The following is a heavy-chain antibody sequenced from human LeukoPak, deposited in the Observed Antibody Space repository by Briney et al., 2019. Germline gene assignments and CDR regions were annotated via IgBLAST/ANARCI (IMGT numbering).Heavy chain of an antibody. CDR2: ISAYNGNT. CDR1: GYTFTSYG. J-gene: IGHJ6*03. V-gene: IGHV1-18*01. Sequence: ASVKVSCKASGYTFTSYGISWVRQAPGQGLEWMGWISAYNGNTNYAQKLQGRVIMTTDTSTSTAYMELRSLRSDDTAVYYCARDGTYYDFWSGYPSGYYYMDVWGKGTTVTVSS. D-gene: IGHD3-3*01. CDR3: ARDGTYYDFWSGYPSGYYYMDV.